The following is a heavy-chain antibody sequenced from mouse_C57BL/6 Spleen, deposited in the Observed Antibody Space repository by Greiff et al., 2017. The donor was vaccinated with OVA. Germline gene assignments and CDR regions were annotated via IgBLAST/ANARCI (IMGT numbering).Heavy chain of an antibody. V-gene: IGHV1-64*01. Sequence: QVQLQQPGAELVKPGASVKLSCTASGYTFTSYWMHWVHQRPGQGLEWIGMIHPNSGSTNYNETFKSKATLTVDKSSSTDYMQLSSLTSEDSAVYYCARGYDYGGDYWGQGTTLTVSS. CDR2: IHPNSGST. J-gene: IGHJ2*01. CDR3: ARGYDYGGDY. D-gene: IGHD2-4*01. CDR1: GYTFTSYW.